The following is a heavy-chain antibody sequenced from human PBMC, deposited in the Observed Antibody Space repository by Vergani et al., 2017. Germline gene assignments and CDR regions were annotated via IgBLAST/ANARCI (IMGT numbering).Heavy chain of an antibody. J-gene: IGHJ6*03. D-gene: IGHD3-3*01. CDR2: SNAGNGNT. Sequence: QVQLVQSGAEVKKPGASVKVSCKASGYTFTSYAMHWVRQAPGQRLEWMGWSNAGNGNTKYSQEFQGRVTITRDTSASTAYMELSSLRSEDTAVYYCARGLGRFFRTQYYYYMDVWGKGTTVTVSS. CDR1: GYTFTSYA. V-gene: IGHV1-3*02. CDR3: ARGLGRFFRTQYYYYMDV.